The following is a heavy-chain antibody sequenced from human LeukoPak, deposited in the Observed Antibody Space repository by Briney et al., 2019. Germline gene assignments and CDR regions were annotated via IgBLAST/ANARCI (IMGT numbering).Heavy chain of an antibody. Sequence: GGSLRLSCAASGFTFSDAWMSWVRQAPGKGLEWVGRIKSKTDGGTTDYAAPVKGRFTISRDDSKNTLYLQMNSLKTEDTAVYFCATGQWLILYYWGQGTLVTVSS. CDR1: GFTFSDAW. J-gene: IGHJ4*02. D-gene: IGHD6-19*01. V-gene: IGHV3-15*01. CDR3: ATGQWLILYY. CDR2: IKSKTDGGTT.